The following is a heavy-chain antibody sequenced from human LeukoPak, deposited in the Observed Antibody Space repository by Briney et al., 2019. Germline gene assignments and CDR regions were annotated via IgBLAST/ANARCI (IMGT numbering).Heavy chain of an antibody. CDR2: ISGSGGST. CDR3: AKRVAYYYYYMDV. D-gene: IGHD5-12*01. Sequence: GGSLRLSCAASGFTFSGYAMSWVRQAPGKGLEWVSAISGSGGSTYYADSVKGRFTISRDNSKNTLYLQMNSLRAEDTAVYYCAKRVAYYYYYMDVWGKGTTVTVSS. V-gene: IGHV3-23*01. CDR1: GFTFSGYA. J-gene: IGHJ6*03.